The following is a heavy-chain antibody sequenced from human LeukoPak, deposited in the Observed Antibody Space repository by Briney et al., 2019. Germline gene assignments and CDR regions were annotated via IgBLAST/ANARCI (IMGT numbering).Heavy chain of an antibody. CDR2: INYSGST. CDR3: ARFPRGFYYDSSGYHYYYMDV. CDR1: GGSISSYY. D-gene: IGHD3-22*01. V-gene: IGHV4-59*01. J-gene: IGHJ6*03. Sequence: PSETLSLTCTVSGGSISSYYWSWIRQPPGKGLEWIGYINYSGSTNYNPSLKSRVSISVDTSKNQFSLKLSSVTAADTAVYYCARFPRGFYYDSSGYHYYYMDVWGKGTTVTVSS.